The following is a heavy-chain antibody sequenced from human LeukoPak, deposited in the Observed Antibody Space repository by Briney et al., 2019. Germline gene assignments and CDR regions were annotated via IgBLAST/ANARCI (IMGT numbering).Heavy chain of an antibody. CDR1: GGSISSYY. J-gene: IGHJ6*02. CDR3: ARVGDTAMTSYYYYYGMDV. CDR2: IYHSGST. V-gene: IGHV4-38-2*02. Sequence: SETLSLTCTVSGGSISSYYWGWIRQPPGKGLEWIGSIYHSGSTYYNPSLKSRVTISVDTSKNQFSLKLSSVTAADTAVYYCARVGDTAMTSYYYYYGMDVWGQGTTVTVSS. D-gene: IGHD5-18*01.